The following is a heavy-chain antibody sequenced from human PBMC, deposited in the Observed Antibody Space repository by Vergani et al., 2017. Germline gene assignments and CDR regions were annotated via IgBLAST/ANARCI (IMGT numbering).Heavy chain of an antibody. CDR3: AKDGVYYYGSGSYNYYYYGMDV. CDR1: GGSISSYY. CDR2: IYYSGST. D-gene: IGHD3-10*01. Sequence: QVQLQESGPGLVKPSETLSLTCTVSGGSISSYYWSWIRQPPGKGLEWIGYIYYSGSTNYNPSLKSRVTISVDTSKNQFSLKLSSVTAADTAVYYCAKDGVYYYGSGSYNYYYYGMDVWGQGTTVTVSS. J-gene: IGHJ6*02. V-gene: IGHV4-59*01.